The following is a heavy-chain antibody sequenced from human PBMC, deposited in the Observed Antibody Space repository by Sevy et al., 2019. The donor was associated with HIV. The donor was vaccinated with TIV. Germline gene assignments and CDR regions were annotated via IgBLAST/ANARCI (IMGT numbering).Heavy chain of an antibody. CDR1: GFTFSSYS. J-gene: IGHJ4*02. Sequence: GGCLRLSCAASGFTFSSYSMNWVRQAPGKGLERVSSISSSSSYIYYADSVKGRFTISRDNAKNSLYLQMNSLGAEDTAVYYRARDLDSSGYSFDYWGQGTLVTVSS. CDR2: ISSSSSYI. CDR3: ARDLDSSGYSFDY. V-gene: IGHV3-21*01. D-gene: IGHD3-22*01.